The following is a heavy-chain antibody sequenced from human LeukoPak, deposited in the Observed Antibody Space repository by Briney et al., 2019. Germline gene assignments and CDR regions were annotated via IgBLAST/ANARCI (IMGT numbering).Heavy chain of an antibody. Sequence: GGSLRLSCAASGFTLSNYEMNWVRQAPGKGLEWVSYISGSGSTIYYADSVKGRFTISRDNAKDSLYLQMNSLRAEDTAVYYCARVRSGYSHENYFDYWGQGTLVTVSS. CDR1: GFTLSNYE. J-gene: IGHJ4*02. V-gene: IGHV3-48*03. D-gene: IGHD5-18*01. CDR3: ARVRSGYSHENYFDY. CDR2: ISGSGSTI.